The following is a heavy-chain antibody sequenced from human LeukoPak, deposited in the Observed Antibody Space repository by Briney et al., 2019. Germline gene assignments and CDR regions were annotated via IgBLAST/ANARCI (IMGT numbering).Heavy chain of an antibody. V-gene: IGHV1-2*06. CDR3: ARVSYSSGWFDY. CDR2: INPNSGGT. D-gene: IGHD6-19*01. CDR1: GYTFTSYG. Sequence: ASVKVSCKASGYTFTSYGISWVRQAPGQGLEWMGRINPNSGGTNYAQKFQGRVTMTRDTSISTAYMELSRLRSDDTAVYYCARVSYSSGWFDYWGQGTLVTVSS. J-gene: IGHJ4*02.